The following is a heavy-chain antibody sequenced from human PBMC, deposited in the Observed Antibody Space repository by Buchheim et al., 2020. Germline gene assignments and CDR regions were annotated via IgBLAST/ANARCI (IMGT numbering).Heavy chain of an antibody. V-gene: IGHV1-69*04. Sequence: VKKPGSSVKVSCKASGGTFSSYAISWVRQAPGQGLEWMGRIIPILGIANYAQKFQGRVTITADKSTSTAYMELSSLRSEDTAVYYCARAARSVGVANHYYGMDVWGQGTT. CDR2: IIPILGIA. J-gene: IGHJ6*02. CDR1: GGTFSSYA. D-gene: IGHD2-15*01. CDR3: ARAARSVGVANHYYGMDV.